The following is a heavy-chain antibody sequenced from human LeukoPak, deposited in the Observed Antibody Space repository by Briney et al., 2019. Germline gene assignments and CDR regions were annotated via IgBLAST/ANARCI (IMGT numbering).Heavy chain of an antibody. CDR1: GRSISSFY. Sequence: SETMSHTCTVAGRSISSFYWSWVRQPPGRGMEWIGYIFYSGGPNYHPSLKSRVTISVDTSKNQFSLKLSSVTAAATAVYYCARASPTIFGVVHFDYWGQGTMVTVSS. V-gene: IGHV4-59*01. CDR3: ARASPTIFGVVHFDY. D-gene: IGHD3-3*01. J-gene: IGHJ4*02. CDR2: IFYSGGP.